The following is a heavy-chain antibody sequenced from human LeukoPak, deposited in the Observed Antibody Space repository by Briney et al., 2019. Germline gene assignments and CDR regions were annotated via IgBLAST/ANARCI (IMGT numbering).Heavy chain of an antibody. CDR3: ARDPESSSFDL. V-gene: IGHV3-7*01. D-gene: IGHD6-13*01. CDR1: GFSFSTYW. Sequence: PGGSLRLSCAASGFSFSTYWMSWVRQTPEKGLEFVANIDQGGSVRNYMDSLKGRCTISRDNAKKSLYLEINSLRADDTAVYYCARDPESSSFDLWGRGALVTVS. CDR2: IDQGGSVR. J-gene: IGHJ4*02.